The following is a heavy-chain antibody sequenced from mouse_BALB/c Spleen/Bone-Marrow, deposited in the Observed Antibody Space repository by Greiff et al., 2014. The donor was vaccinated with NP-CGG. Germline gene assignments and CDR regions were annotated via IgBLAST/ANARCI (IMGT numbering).Heavy chain of an antibody. CDR3: AHDAPFTY. CDR1: GFNIKDTF. J-gene: IGHJ3*01. CDR2: IDPASGNT. D-gene: IGHD2-3*01. Sequence: QLQXSXADLVKPGASVKLSCTTSGFNIKDTFMHWVKQRPEQGLEWIGRIDPASGNTKYDPKFQGKATITADTSSNKVSLQLSGLTSEDTAVYYCAHDAPFTYWGQGTLVTVSA. V-gene: IGHV14-3*02.